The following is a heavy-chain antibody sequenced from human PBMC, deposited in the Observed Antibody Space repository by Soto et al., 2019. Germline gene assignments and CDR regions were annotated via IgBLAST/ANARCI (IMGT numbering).Heavy chain of an antibody. D-gene: IGHD2-2*01. CDR3: ATGPGGNCSSTSCYSGYYYYYGMDV. V-gene: IGHV5-51*01. CDR1: GYSFTSYC. J-gene: IGHJ6*02. Sequence: PGESVKISCKGSGYSFTSYCIGWVRQMPGKGLEWMGIIYPGDSDTRYSPSFQGQVTISADKSISTAYLQWSSLKASDTAMYYCATGPGGNCSSTSCYSGYYYYYGMDVWGQGTTVTV. CDR2: IYPGDSDT.